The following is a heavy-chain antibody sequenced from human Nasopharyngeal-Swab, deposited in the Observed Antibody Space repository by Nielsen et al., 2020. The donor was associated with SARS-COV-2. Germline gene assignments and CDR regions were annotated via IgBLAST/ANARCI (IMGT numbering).Heavy chain of an antibody. CDR2: ISAYNGNT. Sequence: ASVKVSCKASGYTFTSYGISWVRQAPGQGLEWMGWISAYNGNTNYAQKLQGRVTMTTDTSTSTAYMELRSLRSDDTAVYYYARVELYDFWSGYYLFDYWGQGALVTVSS. J-gene: IGHJ4*02. D-gene: IGHD3-3*01. CDR1: GYTFTSYG. V-gene: IGHV1-18*01. CDR3: ARVELYDFWSGYYLFDY.